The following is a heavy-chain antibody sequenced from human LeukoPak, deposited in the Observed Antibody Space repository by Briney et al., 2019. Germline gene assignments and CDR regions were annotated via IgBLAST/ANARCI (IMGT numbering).Heavy chain of an antibody. CDR2: ISGSGGST. CDR1: GFTFSSYA. Sequence: PGGSLRLSCAASGFTFSSYAMSWVRQAPGKGLEWVSAISGSGGSTYYADSVKGRFTISRDNSKNTLYLQMNSLRAEDTAVYYCAKENTNYCSGGSCYGAPGAFDIWGQGTMVTVSS. CDR3: AKENTNYCSGGSCYGAPGAFDI. D-gene: IGHD2-15*01. J-gene: IGHJ3*02. V-gene: IGHV3-23*01.